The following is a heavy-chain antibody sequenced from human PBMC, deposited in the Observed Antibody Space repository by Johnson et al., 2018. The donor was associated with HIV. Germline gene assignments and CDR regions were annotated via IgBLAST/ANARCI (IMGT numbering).Heavy chain of an antibody. V-gene: IGHV3-23*01. CDR2: IGGGGGST. CDR3: ARDNAAAGTPMGFDI. CDR1: GFSFSSYA. Sequence: VQLMESGGGLVQPGGSLRLSCAASGFSFSSYAMGWVRQAPGKGLEWVSTIGGGGGSTYFADPVKGRFTISRDNSKNTLYLQMNSLRAEDTAVYYCARDNAAAGTPMGFDIWGQGTMVTVAS. D-gene: IGHD6-13*01. J-gene: IGHJ3*02.